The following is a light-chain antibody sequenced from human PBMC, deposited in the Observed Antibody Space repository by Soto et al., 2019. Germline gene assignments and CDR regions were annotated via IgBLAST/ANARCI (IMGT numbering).Light chain of an antibody. J-gene: IGKJ1*01. CDR1: QSISNH. CDR2: AAS. Sequence: DIQMSHSPSSLSASVEARFLITCRASQSISNHLNWYQQKPGKAPKLLIFAASSLQSGVPSRFSGSRSGPDFTLTISSLQPEDFATYYCQQSYSSPPTFGQGTKVDIK. CDR3: QQSYSSPPT. V-gene: IGKV1-39*01.